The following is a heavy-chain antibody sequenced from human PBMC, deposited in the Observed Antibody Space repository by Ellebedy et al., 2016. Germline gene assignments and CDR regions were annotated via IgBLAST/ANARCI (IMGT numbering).Heavy chain of an antibody. J-gene: IGHJ6*02. Sequence: GESLKISCAASGFTFSSYWMSWVRQAPGKGLEWVANIKQDGSEKYYVDSVKGRFTISRDNSRNTLYLHMKSLRVEDTAVYYCAKDLAMVVPYGMDVWGQGTTVTVSS. CDR3: AKDLAMVVPYGMDV. CDR1: GFTFSSYW. CDR2: IKQDGSEK. V-gene: IGHV3-7*03. D-gene: IGHD2-21*01.